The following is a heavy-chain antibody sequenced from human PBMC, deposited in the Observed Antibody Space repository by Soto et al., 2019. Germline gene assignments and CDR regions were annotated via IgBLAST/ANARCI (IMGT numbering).Heavy chain of an antibody. CDR1: GASFSGYGGPFSEYY. D-gene: IGHD6-19*01. CDR3: ARGQRRGGSSGWAL. CDR2: INHRGGT. Sequence: QVQLQQWGAGQLKPSETLSLTCAVHGASFSGYGGPFSEYYWSWIRQTPGKGLEWIGEINHRGGTNYTPAHKSRVTISVDTSKNQFSLNLNSVTGADTAVYYCARGQRRGGSSGWALWGQGTLVTVSS. J-gene: IGHJ4*02. V-gene: IGHV4-34*02.